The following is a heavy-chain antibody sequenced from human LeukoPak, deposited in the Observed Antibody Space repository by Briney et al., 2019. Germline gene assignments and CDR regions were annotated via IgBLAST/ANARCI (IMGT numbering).Heavy chain of an antibody. V-gene: IGHV4-39*01. D-gene: IGHD5-12*01. CDR2: IYYSGST. Sequence: SETLSLICTVSGGSISSSSYYWGWIRQPPGKGLEWIGSIYYSGSTYYNPSLKSRVTISVDASKNQFSLKLSSVTAADTAVYYCASQQWLLDYWGQGTLVTVSS. CDR3: ASQQWLLDY. J-gene: IGHJ4*02. CDR1: GGSISSSSYY.